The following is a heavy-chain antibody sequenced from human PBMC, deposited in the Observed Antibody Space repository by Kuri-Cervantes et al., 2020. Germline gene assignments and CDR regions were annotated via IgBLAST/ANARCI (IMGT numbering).Heavy chain of an antibody. CDR2: IYYSGST. CDR1: GGSISSSSYY. Sequence: SETLSLTCTVSGGSISSSSYYWGWIRQPPGKGPEWIGYIYYSGSTNYNPSLKSRVTISVDTSKNQFSLKLSSVTAADTAVYYCARDSRDGYNFWYFDLWGRGTLVTVSS. J-gene: IGHJ2*01. V-gene: IGHV4-61*01. D-gene: IGHD5-24*01. CDR3: ARDSRDGYNFWYFDL.